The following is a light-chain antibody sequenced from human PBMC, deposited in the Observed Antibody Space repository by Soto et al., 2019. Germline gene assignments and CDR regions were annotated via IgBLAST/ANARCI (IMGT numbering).Light chain of an antibody. CDR1: QTISSW. CDR3: QHYNSYSEA. Sequence: DIQMTQSPSTLSGSVGDRVTITCRASQTISSWLAWYQQKPGKAPKLLIYKASTLKSGVPSRFSGSGSGTEFTLTNSSLQPDYVATYYCQHYNSYSEAFGQGTKVELK. CDR2: KAS. V-gene: IGKV1-5*03. J-gene: IGKJ1*01.